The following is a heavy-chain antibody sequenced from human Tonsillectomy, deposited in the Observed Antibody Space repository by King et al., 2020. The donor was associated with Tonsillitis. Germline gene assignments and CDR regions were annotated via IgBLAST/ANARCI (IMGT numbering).Heavy chain of an antibody. D-gene: IGHD3/OR15-3a*01. Sequence: LQLQESGPGLVKPSETLSLTCTVSGGSISSSGYYWGWIRQPPGKGLEWIGTIYYSGNTYYNPSLKSRVTISVDTSKNQFSLKLRSVTAADTAVYYCARLGRGNWFDPWGQGTLVTVSS. CDR2: IYYSGNT. J-gene: IGHJ5*02. V-gene: IGHV4-39*01. CDR3: ARLGRGNWFDP. CDR1: GGSISSSGYY.